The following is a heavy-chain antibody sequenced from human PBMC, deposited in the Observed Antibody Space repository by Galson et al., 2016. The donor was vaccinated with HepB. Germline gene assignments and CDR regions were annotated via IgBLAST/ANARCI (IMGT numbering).Heavy chain of an antibody. J-gene: IGHJ6*02. Sequence: SVKVSCKASGGTFSSSAINWVRQAPGQGLERMGGIIPMFGTSDYAQKFQGRVTITADDSTSTAYMELISLRSDDTAVYYCALIPARDYGMDVWGQGTTVTVSS. CDR3: ALIPARDYGMDV. CDR2: IIPMFGTS. D-gene: IGHD6-6*01. V-gene: IGHV1-69*13. CDR1: GGTFSSSA.